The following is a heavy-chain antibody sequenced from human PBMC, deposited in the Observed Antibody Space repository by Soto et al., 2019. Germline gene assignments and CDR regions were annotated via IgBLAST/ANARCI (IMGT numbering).Heavy chain of an antibody. D-gene: IGHD2-15*01. Sequence: QITLKESGPTLVKPTQTLPLTCTFSGFSLRTGGVGVGWIRQPPGKALEWLALVYWDDEKRYSPSLKNRLSITKDTSKNKVILTMTNMAPEDTATYFCAHRGYSFGTHRGGWFDPWGQGTLVTVSS. CDR3: AHRGYSFGTHRGGWFDP. CDR2: VYWDDEK. CDR1: GFSLRTGGVG. V-gene: IGHV2-5*02. J-gene: IGHJ5*02.